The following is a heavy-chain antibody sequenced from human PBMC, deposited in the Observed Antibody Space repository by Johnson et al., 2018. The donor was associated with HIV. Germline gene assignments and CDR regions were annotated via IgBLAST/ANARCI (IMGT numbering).Heavy chain of an antibody. Sequence: QVQLVESGGGVVQPGRSLRLSCAASGFTFSSYAMHWVRQAPGKGLEWVAVISYDGSNKYYADSVKGRFTISSDNSKNTLYLQMNSLSAEDTAVYYCARDQNIGRMVYAGPGALDIWGQGTMVTVSS. CDR2: ISYDGSNK. CDR1: GFTFSSYA. D-gene: IGHD2-8*01. V-gene: IGHV3-30-3*01. J-gene: IGHJ3*02. CDR3: ARDQNIGRMVYAGPGALDI.